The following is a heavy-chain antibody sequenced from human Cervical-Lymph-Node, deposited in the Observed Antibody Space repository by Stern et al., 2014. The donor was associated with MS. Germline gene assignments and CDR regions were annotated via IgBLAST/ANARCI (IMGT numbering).Heavy chain of an antibody. J-gene: IGHJ4*02. V-gene: IGHV4-39*02. Sequence: QLVESGPGLVKPSETLSLTCTVSGASISSDSYYWGWIRQPPGKGLEWIGSIYYLGDTYYSPSLKSRVTISVDTSKNHFSLKRSVVTATDTAVYYCARLGRDIAPTPTFYFDYWGRGTLVAVSS. CDR3: ARLGRDIAPTPTFYFDY. D-gene: IGHD2-15*01. CDR2: IYYLGDT. CDR1: GASISSDSYY.